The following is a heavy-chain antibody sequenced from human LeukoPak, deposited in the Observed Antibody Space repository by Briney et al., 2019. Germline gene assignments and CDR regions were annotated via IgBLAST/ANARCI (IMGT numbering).Heavy chain of an antibody. V-gene: IGHV3-33*08. J-gene: IGHJ6*02. D-gene: IGHD2-2*01. CDR3: ARVYCSSTSCLTYYYYGMDV. Sequence: PGGSLRLSCAASGFTFSSYGMHWVRQAPGKGLEWVAVIWYDGSNKYYADSVKGRFTISRDNSKNTLYLQMNSLRAEDTAVYYCARVYCSSTSCLTYYYYGMDVWGQGTTVTVSS. CDR1: GFTFSSYG. CDR2: IWYDGSNK.